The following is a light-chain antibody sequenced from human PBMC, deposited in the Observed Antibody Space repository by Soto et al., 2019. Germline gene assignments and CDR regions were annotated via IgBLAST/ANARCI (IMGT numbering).Light chain of an antibody. CDR1: QTVGRN. CDR2: GAS. V-gene: IGKV3-15*01. Sequence: EIVMTQSPATLSVSPGERSTLYCRASQTVGRNLAWYQQKPGQAPRLLIYGASTRATGIPARFSGSGSGTDFTLTISSLEPEDFAVYYCQQYYSWPSFGQGTRLEIK. J-gene: IGKJ5*01. CDR3: QQYYSWPS.